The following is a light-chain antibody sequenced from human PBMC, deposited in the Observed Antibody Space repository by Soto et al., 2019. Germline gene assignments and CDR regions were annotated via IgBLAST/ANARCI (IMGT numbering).Light chain of an antibody. CDR2: GAS. Sequence: EIVLTQSPGTLSLSPGERATLSCRASQSVSTSYLAWYQHKPGQAPRLLIYGASRRATGIPDRFSGSGSGAAVTLTISRVEPDDLAVYYCQQYGSVPLTCGGGTNDEIK. CDR3: QQYGSVPLT. J-gene: IGKJ4*01. V-gene: IGKV3-20*01. CDR1: QSVSTSY.